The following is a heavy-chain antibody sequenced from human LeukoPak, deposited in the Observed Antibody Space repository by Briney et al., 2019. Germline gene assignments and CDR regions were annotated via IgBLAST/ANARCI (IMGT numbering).Heavy chain of an antibody. J-gene: IGHJ4*02. V-gene: IGHV1-2*04. CDR1: GYTFTGYY. D-gene: IGHD6-19*01. CDR2: INPNSGGT. CDR3: ARDTKVIAVAGYYFDY. Sequence: GASVKVSCKASGYTFTGYYMHWVRQAPGQGLEWMGWINPNSGGTNYAQKFQGWVTMTRDTSTSTAYMELSRLRSDDTAVYYCARDTKVIAVAGYYFDYWGQGTLVTVSS.